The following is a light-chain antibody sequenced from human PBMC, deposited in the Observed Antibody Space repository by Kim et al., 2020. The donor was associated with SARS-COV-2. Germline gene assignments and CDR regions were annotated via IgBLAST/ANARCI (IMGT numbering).Light chain of an antibody. CDR3: QTWATGMQV. V-gene: IGLV4-69*01. Sequence: AAVRLNCTLSSGHMTFGIAWHQQQPGKGPRFLLKNNSGGTHTTGDGIPDRFSGSNSGAERYLTISSLHSEDEADYYCQTWATGMQVFGGGTQLTVL. CDR1: SGHMTFG. J-gene: IGLJ3*02. CDR2: NNSGGTH.